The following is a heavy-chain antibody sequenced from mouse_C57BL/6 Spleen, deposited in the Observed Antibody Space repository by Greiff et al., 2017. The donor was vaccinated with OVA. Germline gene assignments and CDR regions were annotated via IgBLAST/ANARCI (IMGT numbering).Heavy chain of an antibody. Sequence: QVHVKQPGAELVRPGPSVKLSCKASGYTFTSYWMHWVKQRPGQGLEWIGVIDPSDSYTNYNQKFKGKATLTVDTSSSTAYMQLSSLTSEDSAVYYCARPYSNYFDYWGQGTTLTVSS. J-gene: IGHJ2*01. V-gene: IGHV1-59*01. CDR3: ARPYSNYFDY. CDR1: GYTFTSYW. D-gene: IGHD2-5*01. CDR2: IDPSDSYT.